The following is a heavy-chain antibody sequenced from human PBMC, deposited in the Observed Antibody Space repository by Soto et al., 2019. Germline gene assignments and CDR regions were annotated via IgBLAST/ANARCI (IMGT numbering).Heavy chain of an antibody. CDR3: ARGNHCSSTSCYLGQYYFDY. J-gene: IGHJ4*02. D-gene: IGHD2-2*01. CDR1: GGSISSGGYY. CDR2: IYYSGST. Sequence: SETLSLTCTVSGGSISSGGYYWSWIRQHPGKGLEWIGYIYYSGSTYYNPSLKSRVTISVDTSKNQFSLKLSSVTAADTAVYYCARGNHCSSTSCYLGQYYFDYWGQGTLVTVSS. V-gene: IGHV4-31*03.